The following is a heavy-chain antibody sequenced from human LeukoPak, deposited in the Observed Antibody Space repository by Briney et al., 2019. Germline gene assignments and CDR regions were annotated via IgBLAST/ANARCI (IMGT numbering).Heavy chain of an antibody. CDR1: TGSISGNY. CDR2: VSYSAGT. V-gene: IGHV4-59*08. CDR3: ARHGGSYAFDY. Sequence: SGTVSFTATVSTGSISGNYWSWLGQRPGKELKWIGFVSYSAGTNYNPSRKSRVTISVDTSKHQFSLKLNSVTAADTAVYYCARHGGSYAFDYWGQGTLVTVSS. J-gene: IGHJ4*02. D-gene: IGHD1-26*01.